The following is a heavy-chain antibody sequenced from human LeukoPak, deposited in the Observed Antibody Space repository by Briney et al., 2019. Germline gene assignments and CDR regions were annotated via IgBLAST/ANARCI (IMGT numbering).Heavy chain of an antibody. J-gene: IGHJ6*02. V-gene: IGHV1-69*04. D-gene: IGHD1/OR15-1a*01. CDR2: IIPIFGIA. CDR1: GGTFSSYA. CDR3: ARDSITGTLGYYYYGMDV. Sequence: SVTVSCKASGGTFSSYAISWVRQAPGQGLEWMGRIIPIFGIANYAQKFQGRVTITADKSTSTAYMELSSLRSEDTAVYYCARDSITGTLGYYYYGMDVWGQGTTVTVSS.